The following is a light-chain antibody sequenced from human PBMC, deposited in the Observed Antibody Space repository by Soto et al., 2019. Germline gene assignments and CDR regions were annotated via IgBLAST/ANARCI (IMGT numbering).Light chain of an antibody. CDR3: QSYDSSLSAYV. CDR2: GNT. CDR1: SYNIGAGYD. Sequence: QPVLTQPPSMSGAPGQRVAISCTGSSYNIGAGYDVHWYQHLPGTAPKLLIYGNTNRPSGVPDRFSGSRSGTSASLAITGLQAEDEAEYYCQSYDSSLSAYVFGTGTKLTVL. J-gene: IGLJ1*01. V-gene: IGLV1-40*01.